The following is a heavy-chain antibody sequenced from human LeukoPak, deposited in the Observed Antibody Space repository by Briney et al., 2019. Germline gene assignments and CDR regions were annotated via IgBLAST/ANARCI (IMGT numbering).Heavy chain of an antibody. CDR1: GGSISSGAYY. J-gene: IGHJ4*02. D-gene: IGHD6-13*01. CDR3: ARRSSSWYSKIDS. V-gene: IGHV4-31*03. Sequence: SETLSLTCTVSGGSISSGAYYWSWIRQHPGKGLEWIGYIYYSGSTYYNPSLKSRVTISVDTSKNQFSLKLSSVTAADTAVYYCARRSSSWYSKIDSWGQGTLVTVSS. CDR2: IYYSGST.